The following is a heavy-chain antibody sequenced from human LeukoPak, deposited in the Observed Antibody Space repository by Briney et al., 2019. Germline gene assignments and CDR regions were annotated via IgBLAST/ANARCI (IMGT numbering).Heavy chain of an antibody. CDR2: IIPIFGTA. CDR3: ARASSGWYYFDY. V-gene: IGHV1-69*05. D-gene: IGHD6-19*01. J-gene: IGHJ4*02. Sequence: SVKVSCKASGGTFSSYAISWVRQAPGQGLEWMGRIIPIFGTANYAQKFQGRVTMTRDTSISTAYMELSSLRSDDTAGYYCARASSGWYYFDYWGQGTLVTVSS. CDR1: GGTFSSYA.